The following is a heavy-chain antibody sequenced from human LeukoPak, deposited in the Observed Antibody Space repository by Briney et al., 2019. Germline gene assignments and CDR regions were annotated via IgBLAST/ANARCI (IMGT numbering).Heavy chain of an antibody. Sequence: GGSLRVSCADPGFTFSSYAMSWVREALGKGLGWVSAISGSGGSTYYADSVKRRFTLSRDNSKNTLYLQMNSLRAEDTAVYYCANRSFDYWGQGTLVTVSS. CDR1: GFTFSSYA. CDR3: ANRSFDY. J-gene: IGHJ4*02. CDR2: ISGSGGST. V-gene: IGHV3-23*01.